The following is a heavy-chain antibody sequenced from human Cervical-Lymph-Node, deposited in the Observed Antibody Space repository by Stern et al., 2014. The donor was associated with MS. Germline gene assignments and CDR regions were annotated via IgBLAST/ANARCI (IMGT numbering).Heavy chain of an antibody. J-gene: IGHJ4*02. CDR1: GGSISSAEYY. V-gene: IGHV4-30-4*01. CDR2: IHNSGTT. D-gene: IGHD5-24*01. Sequence: QVQLQESCPGLVKPSQTLSLTCAVTGGSISSAEYYWSWIRQSPGKGLEGIGYIHNSGTTYYNPSLKSRVTISVDTSKNQFSLKLRSVTAADTAVYYCSRDADGYSLVFGYWGRGTLVTVSS. CDR3: SRDADGYSLVFGY.